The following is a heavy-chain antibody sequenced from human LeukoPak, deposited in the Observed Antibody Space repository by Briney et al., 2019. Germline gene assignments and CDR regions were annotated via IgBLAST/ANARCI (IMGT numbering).Heavy chain of an antibody. CDR1: GLRFRSYA. V-gene: IGHV3-23*01. CDR2: ISGSGGST. Sequence: GGSLRLSCVASGLRFRSYAMSWVRQAPGKGLEWVSAISGSGGSTYYAGSVKGRFTISRDNSKNTLYLQMNSLRAEDTAVYYCAKGERVGADCQFDYWGQGTLVTVSS. D-gene: IGHD1-26*01. CDR3: AKGERVGADCQFDY. J-gene: IGHJ4*02.